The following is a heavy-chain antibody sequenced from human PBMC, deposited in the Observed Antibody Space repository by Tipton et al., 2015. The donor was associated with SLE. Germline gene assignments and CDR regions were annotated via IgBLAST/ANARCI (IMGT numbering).Heavy chain of an antibody. Sequence: QSGAEVKKPGASVKVSCKASGYPFTGNVIDGVRRALGQGLKWRGWISAYNGNTNYAQKLQGRVTMTTDTSTSTAYMELRSLRSDDTAVYYCARSGFGGVIANYFDYWGHGTLVTVSS. CDR3: ARSGFGGVIANYFDY. J-gene: IGHJ4*01. CDR1: GYPFTGNV. D-gene: IGHD3-16*02. CDR2: ISAYNGNT. V-gene: IGHV1-18*01.